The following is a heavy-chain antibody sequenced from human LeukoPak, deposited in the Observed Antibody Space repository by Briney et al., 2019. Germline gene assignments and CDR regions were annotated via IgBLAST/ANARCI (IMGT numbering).Heavy chain of an antibody. V-gene: IGHV1-46*01. CDR1: GYTFTSYY. J-gene: IGHJ4*02. CDR2: INPSGGST. D-gene: IGHD4-23*01. Sequence: GASVKVSCKASGYTFTSYYMHWVRQAPGQGLEWMGIINPSGGSTSYAQKFQGRVTMTRDTSTSTVYMELSSLRSEDTAVYYCARDPSPYGGNYYFDYWGQGTPVTVSS. CDR3: ARDPSPYGGNYYFDY.